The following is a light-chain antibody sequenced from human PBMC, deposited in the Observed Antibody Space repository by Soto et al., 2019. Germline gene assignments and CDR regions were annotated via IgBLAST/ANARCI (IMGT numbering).Light chain of an antibody. CDR2: DAS. V-gene: IGKV1-5*01. CDR3: QQYSSYAGA. Sequence: DIQMTQSPSTLSASVGDRVTITCRASQSISSWLAWYQQKPGKAPKLLIYDASSLESGVPSRFSGSGSGTEFTITISSLQPDDFATYYCQQYSSYAGAFGQGTKVEI. J-gene: IGKJ1*01. CDR1: QSISSW.